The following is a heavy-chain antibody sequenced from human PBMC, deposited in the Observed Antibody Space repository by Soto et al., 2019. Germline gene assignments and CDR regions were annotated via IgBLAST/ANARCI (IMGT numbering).Heavy chain of an antibody. CDR3: ARGRRVKSLYYYYGMDV. Sequence: QVQLQQWGAGLLKPSETLSLTCAVYGGSFSGYYWSWIRQPPGKGLEWIGEINHSGSTNYNPSLNSRVTISVDTSKNQFSLKLTSVTAADRAVYYCARGRRVKSLYYYYGMDVWGQGTTVTVSS. CDR2: INHSGST. V-gene: IGHV4-34*01. CDR1: GGSFSGYY. J-gene: IGHJ6*02.